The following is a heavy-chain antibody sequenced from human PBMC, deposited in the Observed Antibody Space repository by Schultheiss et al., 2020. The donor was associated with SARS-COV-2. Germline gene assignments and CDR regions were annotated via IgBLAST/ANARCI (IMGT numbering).Heavy chain of an antibody. D-gene: IGHD3-3*01. CDR3: ARASYYYDFWSGYYPSHPFDY. CDR1: GFTFSRSV. V-gene: IGHV3-48*03. Sequence: GGSLRLSCAASGFTFSRSVMNWVRQAPGKGLEWVSYISSSGSTIYYADSVKGRFTISRDNAKNSLYLQMNSLRAEDTAVYYCARASYYYDFWSGYYPSHPFDYWGQGTLVTVSS. CDR2: ISSSGSTI. J-gene: IGHJ4*02.